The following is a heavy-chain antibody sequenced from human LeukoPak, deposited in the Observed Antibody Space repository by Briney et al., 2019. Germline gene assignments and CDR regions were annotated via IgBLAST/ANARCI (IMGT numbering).Heavy chain of an antibody. J-gene: IGHJ5*02. Sequence: PGGSLRLSCAASGFTFSSYSMNWVRQAPGKGLEWVSSISSSSSYIYYADSVKGRFTISRDNAKNSLYLQMNSLRAEDTAVYYCAGIGYSYAIAGFDPWGQGTLVTVSS. CDR3: AGIGYSYAIAGFDP. CDR1: GFTFSSYS. V-gene: IGHV3-21*01. CDR2: ISSSSSYI. D-gene: IGHD5-18*01.